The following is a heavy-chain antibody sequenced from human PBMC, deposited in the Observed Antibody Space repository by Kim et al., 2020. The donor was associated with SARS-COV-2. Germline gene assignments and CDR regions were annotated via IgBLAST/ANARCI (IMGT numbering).Heavy chain of an antibody. Sequence: SETLSLTCAVYGGSFSGYYWSWIRQPPGKGLEWIGEINHSGSTNYNPSLKSRVTISVDTSKNQFSLKLSSVTAADTDVYYCARAIRSGYSYGYGVGGLYYFDYWGQGTLVTVSS. D-gene: IGHD5-18*01. CDR2: INHSGST. CDR3: ARAIRSGYSYGYGVGGLYYFDY. J-gene: IGHJ4*02. CDR1: GGSFSGYY. V-gene: IGHV4-34*01.